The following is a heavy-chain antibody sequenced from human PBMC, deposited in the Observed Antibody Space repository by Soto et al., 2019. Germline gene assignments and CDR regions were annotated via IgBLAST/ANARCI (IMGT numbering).Heavy chain of an antibody. D-gene: IGHD3-10*01. CDR3: TTDPLRITMVRGVMDY. V-gene: IGHV3-30-3*01. CDR1: GFTFSSYA. CDR2: ISYDGSNK. Sequence: GGSLRLSCAASGFTFSSYAMHWVRQAPGKGLEWVAVISYDGSNKYYADSVKGRFTISRDNSKNTLYLQMNSLKTEDTAVYYCTTDPLRITMVRGVMDYWGQGTLVTVSS. J-gene: IGHJ4*02.